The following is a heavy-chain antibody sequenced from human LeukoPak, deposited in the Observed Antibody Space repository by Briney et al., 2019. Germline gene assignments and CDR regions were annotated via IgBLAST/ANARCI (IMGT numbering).Heavy chain of an antibody. Sequence: TSGTLSLTCAVSGGSISSSNWWSWVRQPPGKGLEWIGEIYHGGSTNYNPSLKSRVTISVDKSRNQFSLNLISVTAADTAVYFCARNGGHNQEHWGQGTLVTVSS. V-gene: IGHV4-4*02. J-gene: IGHJ4*02. CDR1: GGSISSSNW. D-gene: IGHD1-1*01. CDR3: ARNGGHNQEH. CDR2: IYHGGST.